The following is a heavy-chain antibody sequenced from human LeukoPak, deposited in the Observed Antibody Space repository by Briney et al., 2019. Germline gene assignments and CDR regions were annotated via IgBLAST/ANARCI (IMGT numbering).Heavy chain of an antibody. CDR2: IGASGGST. CDR1: GFTFSSYA. J-gene: IGHJ4*02. V-gene: IGHV3-23*01. Sequence: GSLRLSFATSGFTFSSYAMGWVRQAPGKGLGWVSGIGASGGSTYYADSVKGRFTISRDNSKNTLYLQMNSLRTEDTAVYYCAKAEGYDILTGLDYWGQGTLVTVSS. CDR3: AKAEGYDILTGLDY. D-gene: IGHD3-9*01.